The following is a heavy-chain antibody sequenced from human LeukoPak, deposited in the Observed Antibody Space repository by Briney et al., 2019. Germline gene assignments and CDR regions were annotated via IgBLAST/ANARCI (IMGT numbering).Heavy chain of an antibody. J-gene: IGHJ5*02. CDR2: INHSGST. Sequence: SETLSLTCAVYGGSFGGYYWSWIRQPPGKGLEWIGEINHSGSTNYNPSLKSRVTISVDTSKNQFSLKLSSVTAADTAVYYCARGRATRPNWFDPWGQGTLVTVSS. V-gene: IGHV4-34*01. CDR1: GGSFGGYY. CDR3: ARGRATRPNWFDP. D-gene: IGHD6-6*01.